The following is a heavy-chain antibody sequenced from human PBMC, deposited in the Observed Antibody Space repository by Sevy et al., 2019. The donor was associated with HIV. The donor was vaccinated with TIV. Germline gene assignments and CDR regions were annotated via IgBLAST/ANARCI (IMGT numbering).Heavy chain of an antibody. CDR1: GDSISNYC. CDR2: IYYSGDT. J-gene: IGHJ4*02. V-gene: IGHV4-59*01. Sequence: SETLSLPCTVSGDSISNYCWSWIRQPPGKGLEWIGYIYYSGDTNYNPSLKSRVTISVDTSKNQFSLKLSSVTAADTAVYYCARGGTRDITTSFFDSWGQGTLVTVSS. CDR3: ARGGTRDITTSFFDS. D-gene: IGHD5-12*01.